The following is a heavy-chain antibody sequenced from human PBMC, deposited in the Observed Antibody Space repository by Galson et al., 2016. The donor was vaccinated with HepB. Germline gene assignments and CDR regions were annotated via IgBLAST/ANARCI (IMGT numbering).Heavy chain of an antibody. J-gene: IGHJ4*02. CDR2: IYYSGST. V-gene: IGHV4-31*03. D-gene: IGHD4-17*01. Sequence: TLSLTCTVSGDSITSGAYYWSWIRQHPGKGLEYIGYIYYSGSTYYNPSLESRITISVDTSKNQFSLKLSSVTAADTAVYYCARSYYADYQLFNYWGREPWSPSPQ. CDR3: ARSYYADYQLFNY. CDR1: GDSITSGAYY.